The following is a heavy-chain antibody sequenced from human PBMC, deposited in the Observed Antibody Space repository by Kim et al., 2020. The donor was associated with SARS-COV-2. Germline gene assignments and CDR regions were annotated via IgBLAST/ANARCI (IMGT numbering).Heavy chain of an antibody. V-gene: IGHV1-2*02. J-gene: IGHJ5*02. D-gene: IGHD3-22*01. CDR2: INPNSGGT. CDR3: ARGDSNYYDSSGSWFDP. Sequence: ASVKVSCKASGYTFTGYYMHWVRQAPGQGLEWMGWINPNSGGTNYAQKFQGRVTMTRDTSSSTAYMELSRLRSDDTAVYYCARGDSNYYDSSGSWFDPWGQGTLVTVSS. CDR1: GYTFTGYY.